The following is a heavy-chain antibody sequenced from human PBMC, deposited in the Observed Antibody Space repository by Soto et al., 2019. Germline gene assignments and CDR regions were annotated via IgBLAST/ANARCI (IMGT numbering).Heavy chain of an antibody. J-gene: IGHJ5*02. CDR2: SNHSGST. Sequence: PSETLALTCAVYGGSFSGYYWSWIRQPPGKGLEWIGESNHSGSTNYNPSLKRRVTISVDTSKNQFSLKLSSVTAAETAVYDRARAPNFVVVTLGWVDPWGQVSLVTVSS. D-gene: IGHD2-21*02. CDR3: ARAPNFVVVTLGWVDP. CDR1: GGSFSGYY. V-gene: IGHV4-34*01.